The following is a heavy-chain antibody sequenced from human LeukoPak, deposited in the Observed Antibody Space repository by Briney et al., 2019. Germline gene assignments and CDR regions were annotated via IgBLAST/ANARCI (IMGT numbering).Heavy chain of an antibody. CDR3: ARDRQFWSGRDAFGF. Sequence: ASVKVSCKASGYTFTGYYMHWVRQAPGQGLEWMGWINPNSGGTDYAQQFQGRVTMTSDTSISTAYMELSSLNSDDTAVYYCARDRQFWSGRDAFGFWCQGTMVAVSS. CDR2: INPNSGGT. J-gene: IGHJ3*01. D-gene: IGHD3-3*01. V-gene: IGHV1-2*02. CDR1: GYTFTGYY.